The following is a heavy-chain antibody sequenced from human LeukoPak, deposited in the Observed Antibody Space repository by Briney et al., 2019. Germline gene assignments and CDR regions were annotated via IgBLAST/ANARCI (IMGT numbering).Heavy chain of an antibody. J-gene: IGHJ4*02. D-gene: IGHD5-18*01. CDR2: IYTSGST. CDR3: ASYRYSYGLTENDY. Sequence: PSETLSLTXTVSGGSISSGSYYWSWIRQPAGKGLEWIGRIYTSGSTNYNPSLKSRVTISVDTSKNQFSLKLSSVTAADTAVYYCASYRYSYGLTENDYWGQGTLVTVSS. CDR1: GGSISSGSYY. V-gene: IGHV4-61*02.